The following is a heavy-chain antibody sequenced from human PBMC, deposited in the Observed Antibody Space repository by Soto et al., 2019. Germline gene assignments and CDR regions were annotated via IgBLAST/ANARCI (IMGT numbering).Heavy chain of an antibody. CDR2: IYPGDSDT. D-gene: IGHD1-26*01. V-gene: IGHV5-51*01. Sequence: WESLKISCKCSGYSFTSYWIGWVRRMPGKGLEWMGIIYPGDSDTRYSPSFQGQVTISADKSISTAYLQWSSLKASDTAMYYCARQGGSLNYYYYGMDVWGQGTTVTVSS. CDR1: GYSFTSYW. J-gene: IGHJ6*02. CDR3: ARQGGSLNYYYYGMDV.